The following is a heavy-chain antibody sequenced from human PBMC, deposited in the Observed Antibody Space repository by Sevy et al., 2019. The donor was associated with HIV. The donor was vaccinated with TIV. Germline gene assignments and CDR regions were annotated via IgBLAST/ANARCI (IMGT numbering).Heavy chain of an antibody. J-gene: IGHJ4*02. D-gene: IGHD3-16*01. CDR2: IKQDESEK. CDR3: AREVGGFNWRPYYFDS. CDR1: GFRFTDYW. Sequence: GGSLRLSCAASGFRFTDYWMSWVRQTPGKGLEWVATIKQDESEKYYVDSVKGRLAFSRDNGRNSVSLQMNGLRVEDRALYYCAREVGGFNWRPYYFDSWGQGTLVTVSS. V-gene: IGHV3-7*01.